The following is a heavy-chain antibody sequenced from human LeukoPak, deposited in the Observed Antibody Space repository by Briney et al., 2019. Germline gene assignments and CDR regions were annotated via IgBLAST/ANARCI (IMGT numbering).Heavy chain of an antibody. V-gene: IGHV4-38-2*02. Sequence: SETLSLTCTVSGYSISSGYYWGWIRQPPGKGLEWIGEINHSGSTNYNPSLKSRVTISVDTSKNQFSLKLSSVTAADTAVYYCARRHRRGFGELRFDYWGQGTLVTVSS. CDR3: ARRHRRGFGELRFDY. CDR2: INHSGST. CDR1: GYSISSGYY. J-gene: IGHJ4*02. D-gene: IGHD3-10*01.